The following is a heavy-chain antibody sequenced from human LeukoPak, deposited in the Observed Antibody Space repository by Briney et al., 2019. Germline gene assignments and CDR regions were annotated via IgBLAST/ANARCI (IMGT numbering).Heavy chain of an antibody. CDR1: GFTFSSFA. D-gene: IGHD3-22*01. CDR2: VTDSGGRT. J-gene: IGHJ1*01. Sequence: PGGSLRLSCAASGFTFSSFAMSWVRQATGKGLEWVSSVTDSGGRTFYADSVRGRFTISRDNSNNTLYLQVNSLRVEDTAVYYCAKDPYYYDGSGYYYEYFHHWGQGTLVVVSS. V-gene: IGHV3-23*01. CDR3: AKDPYYYDGSGYYYEYFHH.